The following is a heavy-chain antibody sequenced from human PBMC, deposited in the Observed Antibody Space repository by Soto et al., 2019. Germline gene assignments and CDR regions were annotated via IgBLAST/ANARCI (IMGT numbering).Heavy chain of an antibody. CDR2: IDPSDSYT. V-gene: IGHV5-10-1*03. D-gene: IGHD6-13*01. CDR3: ARIGTAAGTESFDY. J-gene: IGHJ4*02. CDR1: GYNFTSYW. Sequence: ELQLVPSGAEVKKPGESLRISCKGSGYNFTSYWITWVRQMPGKGLEWMGTIDPSDSYTNYSPSFKGHVTTSADKSISTAYLQWSSLKASDTAMYYCARIGTAAGTESFDYWGQGTLVTVSS.